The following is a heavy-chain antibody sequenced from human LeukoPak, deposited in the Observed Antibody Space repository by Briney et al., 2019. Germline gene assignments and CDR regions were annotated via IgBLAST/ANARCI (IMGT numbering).Heavy chain of an antibody. V-gene: IGHV1-2*02. Sequence: ASVKVSCKASGYTFTSYGISWVRQAPGQGLEWMGWINPNSGGTNYAQKFQGRVTMTTDTSMSTAYMELSRLTSDHTAVYYCARAGGRSWFDPWGQGTLVTVSS. CDR1: GYTFTSYG. CDR2: INPNSGGT. J-gene: IGHJ5*02. CDR3: ARAGGRSWFDP.